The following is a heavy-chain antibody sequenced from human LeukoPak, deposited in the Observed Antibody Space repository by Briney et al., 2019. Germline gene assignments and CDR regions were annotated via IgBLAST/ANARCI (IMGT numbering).Heavy chain of an antibody. J-gene: IGHJ4*02. D-gene: IGHD6-19*01. V-gene: IGHV3-21*01. CDR3: ARDQSHSSGWTPSTDY. CDR1: GFTFSSYS. Sequence: PGGSLRLSCAASGFTFSSYSMNWVRQAPGKGLEWVSSISSSSSYIYYADSVKGRFTISRDNAKNSLYLQMNSLRAEDTAVYYCARDQSHSSGWTPSTDYWGQGTLVTVSS. CDR2: ISSSSSYI.